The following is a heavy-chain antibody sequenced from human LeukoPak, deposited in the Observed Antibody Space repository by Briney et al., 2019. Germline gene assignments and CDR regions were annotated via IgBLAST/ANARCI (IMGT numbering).Heavy chain of an antibody. CDR3: ARGVLLWFGESKNDAFDI. D-gene: IGHD3-10*01. CDR2: IYPGASDT. CDR1: GYSFTSYW. Sequence: GESLKISCKGSGYSFTSYWIGWVRQMPGKGLEWMGIIYPGASDTRYSPSFQGQVTISADKSISTAYLQWSSLKASDTAMYYCARGVLLWFGESKNDAFDIWGQGTMVTVSS. J-gene: IGHJ3*02. V-gene: IGHV5-51*01.